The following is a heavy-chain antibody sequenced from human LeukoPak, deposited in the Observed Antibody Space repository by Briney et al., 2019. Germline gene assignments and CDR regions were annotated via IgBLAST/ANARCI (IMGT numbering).Heavy chain of an antibody. CDR1: GDSVSSNSAA. J-gene: IGHJ3*02. CDR2: TYCRSKWYN. Sequence: SQTLSLTCAISGDSVSSNSAAWNWIRQSPSRGLEWLGRTYCRSKWYNDYAVSVKSRITINPDTSKNQFSLQLNSVTPEDTAVYYCARASKWELRGAFDIWGQGTMVTVSS. CDR3: ARASKWELRGAFDI. V-gene: IGHV6-1*01. D-gene: IGHD1-26*01.